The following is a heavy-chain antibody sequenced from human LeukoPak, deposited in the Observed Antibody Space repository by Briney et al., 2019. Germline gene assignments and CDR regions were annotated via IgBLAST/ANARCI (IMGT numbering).Heavy chain of an antibody. CDR2: IKSKTDGGTT. CDR1: GLTFSNAW. J-gene: IGHJ4*02. CDR3: TTARVIDSSGYQGVTDY. Sequence: GGSLRLSCAASGLTFSNAWMSWVRQAPGKGLEWVGRIKSKTDGGTTDYAAPVKGRFTISRDDSKDTLYLQMNSLKTEDTAVYYCTTARVIDSSGYQGVTDYWGRGTLVTVSS. D-gene: IGHD3-22*01. V-gene: IGHV3-15*01.